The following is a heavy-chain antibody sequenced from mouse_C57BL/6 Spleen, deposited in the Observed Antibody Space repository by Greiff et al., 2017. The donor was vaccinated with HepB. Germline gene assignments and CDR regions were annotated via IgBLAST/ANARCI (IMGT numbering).Heavy chain of an antibody. J-gene: IGHJ2*01. V-gene: IGHV5-6*01. CDR2: ISSGGSYT. CDR1: GFTFSSYG. D-gene: IGHD4-1*01. CDR3: ARQEAGRYFDY. Sequence: EVQLVESGGDLVKPGGSLKLSCAASGFTFSSYGMSWVRQTPDKRLEWVATISSGGSYTYYQDSVKGRFTISRDNAKNNLYLQMSSLKSEDTAMYYCARQEAGRYFDYWGQGTTLTVSS.